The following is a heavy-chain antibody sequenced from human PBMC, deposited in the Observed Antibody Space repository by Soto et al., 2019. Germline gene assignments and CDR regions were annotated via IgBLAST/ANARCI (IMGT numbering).Heavy chain of an antibody. CDR3: ARQQQLVRRKRNWFDP. J-gene: IGHJ5*02. D-gene: IGHD6-13*01. V-gene: IGHV4-39*01. CDR2: IYYSGST. CDR1: GGSISSSSYY. Sequence: SETLSLTCTVSGGSISSSSYYWGWIRQPPGKGLEWIGSIYYSGSTYYNPSLKSRVTISVDTSKNQFSLKLSSVTAADTAVYYCARQQQLVRRKRNWFDPWGQGTLVTVSS.